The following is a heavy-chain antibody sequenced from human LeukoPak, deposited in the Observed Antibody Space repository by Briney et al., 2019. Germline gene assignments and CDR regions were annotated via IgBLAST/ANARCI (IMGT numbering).Heavy chain of an antibody. Sequence: SETLSLTCAVSGDSISGSNWWSWVRQSPGKGLEWIGEIYHSGTTHYNPSLKSRATMSVDKAKNQFSLKLSSVTAADTAVYYCAKIQTANFGIVIYYMDVWGKGTTVTISS. V-gene: IGHV4-4*02. J-gene: IGHJ6*03. CDR3: AKIQTANFGIVIYYMDV. D-gene: IGHD3-3*01. CDR2: IYHSGTT. CDR1: GDSISGSNW.